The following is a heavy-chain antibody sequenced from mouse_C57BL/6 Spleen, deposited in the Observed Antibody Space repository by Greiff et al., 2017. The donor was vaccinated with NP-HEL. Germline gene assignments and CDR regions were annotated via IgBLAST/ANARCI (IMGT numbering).Heavy chain of an antibody. V-gene: IGHV1-69*01. Sequence: VQLQQSGAELVMPGASVKLSCKASGYTFTSYWMHWVKQRPGQGLEWIGEIDPSDSYTNYNQKFKGKSTLTVDKSSSTAYMQLSSLTSEDSAVYYCARSDDYYGSSYGAYWGQGTLVTVSA. D-gene: IGHD1-1*01. CDR1: GYTFTSYW. J-gene: IGHJ3*01. CDR3: ARSDDYYGSSYGAY. CDR2: IDPSDSYT.